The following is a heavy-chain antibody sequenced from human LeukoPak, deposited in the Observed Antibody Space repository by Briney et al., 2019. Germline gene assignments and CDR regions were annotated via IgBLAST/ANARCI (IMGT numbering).Heavy chain of an antibody. Sequence: NASETLSLTCAVYGGSFSGYYWTWIRQPPGKGLEWIGEINHSGSTNYNPSLKSRVTISVDTSKNQFSLKLSSVTAADTAVYYCARDWVVLGYRAAVDIWGQGTMVTVSS. CDR2: INHSGST. D-gene: IGHD3-16*02. J-gene: IGHJ3*02. CDR1: GGSFSGYY. V-gene: IGHV4-34*01. CDR3: ARDWVVLGYRAAVDI.